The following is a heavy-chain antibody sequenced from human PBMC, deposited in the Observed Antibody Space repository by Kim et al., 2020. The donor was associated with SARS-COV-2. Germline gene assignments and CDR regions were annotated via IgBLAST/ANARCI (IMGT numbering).Heavy chain of an antibody. J-gene: IGHJ4*02. CDR2: IYYSGST. V-gene: IGHV4-59*01. CDR1: GGSISSYY. Sequence: SETLSLTCTVSGGSISSYYWSWIRQPPGKGLEWIGYIYYSGSTNYNPSLKSRVTISVDTSKNQFSLKLSSVTAADTAVYYCAVVGFGELDYWGQGTLVTVSS. CDR3: AVVGFGELDY. D-gene: IGHD3-10*01.